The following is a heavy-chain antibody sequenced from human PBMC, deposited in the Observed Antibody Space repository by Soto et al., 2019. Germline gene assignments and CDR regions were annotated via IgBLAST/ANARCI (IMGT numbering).Heavy chain of an antibody. J-gene: IGHJ6*02. CDR2: INPDSGGT. V-gene: IGHV1-2*02. CDR1: GYTFTSYY. D-gene: IGHD5-18*01. Sequence: QVQLVQSGAEVKKPGASVKVSCKASGYTFTSYYMHWVRQAPGQGLEWMGWINPDSGGTKYAQKFQGRVTMTRDTSTSSAYMRRIRLGSEATAVYSCGGRRTDMVANGMDVWGQGTTVTVSS. CDR3: GGRRTDMVANGMDV.